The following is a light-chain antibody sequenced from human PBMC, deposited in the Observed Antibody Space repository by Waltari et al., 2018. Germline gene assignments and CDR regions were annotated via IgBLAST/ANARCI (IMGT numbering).Light chain of an antibody. CDR1: QDVNDY. Sequence: EIVLTQSPATLSLSPGQRAALSCRASQDVNDYLAWYQQKPGQPPRLLIYDASKRATGIPARFSGSGSGTDFTLTISTLEPEDFGVYYCQQRYAFGGGTKVEI. V-gene: IGKV3-11*01. J-gene: IGKJ4*01. CDR2: DAS. CDR3: QQRYA.